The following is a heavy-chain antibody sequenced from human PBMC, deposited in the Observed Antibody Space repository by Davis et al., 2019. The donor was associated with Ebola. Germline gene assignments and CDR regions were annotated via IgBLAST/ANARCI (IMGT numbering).Heavy chain of an antibody. Sequence: ASVKVSCKASGYTFTDYYIHWMRQAPGQGLECMGWINPKDGGTGYSQRFQGWVTLTRDTSISTIYMELNRLISDDTALYFCARESGSEAVAGSDNWFDPWGQGTLVTVSS. D-gene: IGHD6-19*01. V-gene: IGHV1-2*04. J-gene: IGHJ5*02. CDR2: INPKDGGT. CDR1: GYTFTDYY. CDR3: ARESGSEAVAGSDNWFDP.